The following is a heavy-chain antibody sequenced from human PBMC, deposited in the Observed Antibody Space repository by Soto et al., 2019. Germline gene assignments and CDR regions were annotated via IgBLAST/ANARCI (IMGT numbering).Heavy chain of an antibody. Sequence: ASVKVSCKASGYTFTGYYMHWVRQAPGQGLEWMGWINPNSGGTNYAQKFQGRVTMTRDTSISTAYMELSRLRSDDTAVYYCARAEGYCSGGSRYGDAFDIWGQGTMVTVSS. CDR3: ARAEGYCSGGSRYGDAFDI. D-gene: IGHD2-15*01. J-gene: IGHJ3*02. V-gene: IGHV1-2*02. CDR2: INPNSGGT. CDR1: GYTFTGYY.